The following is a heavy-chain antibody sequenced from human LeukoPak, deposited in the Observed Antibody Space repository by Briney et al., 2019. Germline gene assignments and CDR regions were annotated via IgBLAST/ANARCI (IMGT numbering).Heavy chain of an antibody. J-gene: IGHJ4*02. V-gene: IGHV4-34*01. D-gene: IGHD6-6*01. CDR3: ATEIQNIAGRVY. Sequence: NPSETLSLTCAVYGGSFSGYYWSWIRQPPGKGLEWIGEINHSGSTNYNPSLKSRVSISVDTSKNQFSLNLSSVTAADTAVYYCATEIQNIAGRVYWGQGTLVTVSS. CDR2: INHSGST. CDR1: GGSFSGYY.